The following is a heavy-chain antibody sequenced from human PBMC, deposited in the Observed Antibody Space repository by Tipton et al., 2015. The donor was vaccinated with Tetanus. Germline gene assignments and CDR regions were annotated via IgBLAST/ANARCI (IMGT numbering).Heavy chain of an antibody. V-gene: IGHV4-59*01. J-gene: IGHJ5*02. CDR2: IYYSGST. D-gene: IGHD6-13*01. CDR1: GGSISSYY. Sequence: TLSLTCTVSGGSISSYYWSWIRQPPGKGLEWIGYIYYSGSTNYNPSLKSRVTISVDTSENQFSLKLSSVTAADTAVHYCARDQGIAAAGTEEGWFDPWGQGTLVTVSS. CDR3: ARDQGIAAAGTEEGWFDP.